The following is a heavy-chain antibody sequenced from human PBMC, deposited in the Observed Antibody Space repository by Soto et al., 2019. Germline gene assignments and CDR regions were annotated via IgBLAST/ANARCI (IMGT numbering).Heavy chain of an antibody. CDR3: ARDRARPTVTFFDY. V-gene: IGHV1-69*13. CDR2: IIPIFGTA. CDR1: GGTFSSYA. D-gene: IGHD4-17*01. Sequence: SVKVSCKASGGTFSSYAISWVRQAPGQGLEWMGGIIPIFGTANYAQKFQGRVTITADESTSTAYMELRSLRSDDTAVYYCARDRARPTVTFFDYWGQGTLVTVSS. J-gene: IGHJ4*02.